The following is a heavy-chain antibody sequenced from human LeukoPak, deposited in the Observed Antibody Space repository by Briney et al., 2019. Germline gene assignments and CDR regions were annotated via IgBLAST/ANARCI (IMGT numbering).Heavy chain of an antibody. Sequence: SETLSLTCTVSGGSINSNNYYWGWIRQPPGKGLEWIGSIYSSGSAYYNPSLKSRVTISVDTSKNQFSLRLSSVTAADTAVYYCARNKVRGKYYYYGMDVWGQGATVTVSS. J-gene: IGHJ6*02. V-gene: IGHV4-39*01. CDR3: ARNKVRGKYYYYGMDV. CDR1: GGSINSNNYY. D-gene: IGHD3-10*01. CDR2: IYSSGSA.